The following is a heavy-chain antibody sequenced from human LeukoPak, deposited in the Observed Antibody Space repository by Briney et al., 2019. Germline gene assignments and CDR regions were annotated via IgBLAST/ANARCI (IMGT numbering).Heavy chain of an antibody. D-gene: IGHD2-15*01. V-gene: IGHV3-20*04. CDR1: GFTFSSYW. Sequence: GGSLRLSCAASGFTFSSYWMTWVRQAPGKGLEWVSGINWNGSSTDYADSVKGRFTISRDNSKNTLYLQMNSLRVEDTAVYYCARDSQYCSSGSCSPGASDIWGQGTMVTVSS. J-gene: IGHJ3*02. CDR3: ARDSQYCSSGSCSPGASDI. CDR2: INWNGSST.